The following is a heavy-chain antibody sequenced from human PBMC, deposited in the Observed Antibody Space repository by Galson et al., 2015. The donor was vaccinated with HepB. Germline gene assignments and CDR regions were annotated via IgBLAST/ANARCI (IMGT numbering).Heavy chain of an antibody. CDR2: INAGNGNT. J-gene: IGHJ4*02. D-gene: IGHD5-18*01. V-gene: IGHV1-3*01. Sequence: SVKVSCKASGYTFTIYAIHWVRQAPGQRLEWMGWINAGNGNTKYSQKFQGRVTITRDTSATTAYMELSSLRSEDTAVYYCARGAESGYSYGYKDYWGQGTLVTVSS. CDR3: ARGAESGYSYGYKDY. CDR1: GYTFTIYA.